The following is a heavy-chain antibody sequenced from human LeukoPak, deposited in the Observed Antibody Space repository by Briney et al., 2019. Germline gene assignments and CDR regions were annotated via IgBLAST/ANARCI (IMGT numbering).Heavy chain of an antibody. CDR2: IYDSGST. CDR1: GGSISSYY. J-gene: IGHJ4*02. D-gene: IGHD6-6*01. CDR3: ARSSIAAPPDY. Sequence: SETLSLTCTVSGGSISSYYWSWIRLPPGKGLEWIGYIYDSGSTNYNPSLKSRVTISVDMSKNQLSLKLSSVTAADTAVYYCARSSIAAPPDYWGQGTLVTVSS. V-gene: IGHV4-59*01.